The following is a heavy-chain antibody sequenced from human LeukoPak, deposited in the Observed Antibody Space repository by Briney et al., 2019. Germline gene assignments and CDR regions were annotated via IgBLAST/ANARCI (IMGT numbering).Heavy chain of an antibody. CDR3: AKPLGGSYLFDR. Sequence: PGGSLRLSCAASGFTFSSYAMSWVRQAPGKGLEWVSTIEVGGAITHYAASVKGRFTISRDTSKKILYLRMDSLRPEDTAVDYCAKPLGGSYLFDRWGQGTLVTVSS. J-gene: IGHJ4*02. CDR1: GFTFSSYA. D-gene: IGHD1-26*01. V-gene: IGHV3-23*01. CDR2: IEVGGAIT.